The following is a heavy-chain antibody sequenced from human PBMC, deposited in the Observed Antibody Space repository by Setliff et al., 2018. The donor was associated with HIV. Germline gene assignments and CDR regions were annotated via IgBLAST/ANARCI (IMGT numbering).Heavy chain of an antibody. D-gene: IGHD1-26*01. J-gene: IGHJ4*02. CDR2: ISSSSTYI. CDR1: GFTFSTYS. Sequence: PGESLKISCAASGFTFSTYSMNWVRQAPGKGLEWVSAISSSSTYIYYGDSVKGRFTISRDNAKNSLYLQMNSLRAEDTAVYYCARDQGGRGREDFDYWGQGTLVTVAS. V-gene: IGHV3-21*01. CDR3: ARDQGGRGREDFDY.